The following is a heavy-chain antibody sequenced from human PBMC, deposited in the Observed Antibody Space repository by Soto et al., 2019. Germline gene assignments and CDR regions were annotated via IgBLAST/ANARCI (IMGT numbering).Heavy chain of an antibody. D-gene: IGHD4-17*01. V-gene: IGHV1-18*04. CDR1: GYTFTCCS. CDR2: ISAYNGNT. CDR3: ARDYGGTTYYYYYGMDV. Sequence: ASVKVSCKASGYTFTCCSLHWVRQAPGQGLEWMGWISAYNGNTNYAQKLQGRVTMTTDTSTSTAYMELRSLRSDDTAVYYCARDYGGTTYYYYYGMDVWGQGTTVTVSS. J-gene: IGHJ6*02.